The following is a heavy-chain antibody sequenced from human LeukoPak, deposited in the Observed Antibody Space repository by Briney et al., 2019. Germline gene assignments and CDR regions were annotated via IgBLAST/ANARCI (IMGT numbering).Heavy chain of an antibody. CDR3: ARDEGIAVAGVVDY. V-gene: IGHV1-69*04. CDR1: GGTFSSYA. Sequence: SVKVSFKASGGTFSSYAISWVRQAPGQGLEWMGRIIPIFGIANYAQKYQGRVTITADKSTSTAYMELSSLRSEDTAVYCCARDEGIAVAGVVDYWGQGNLVTVSS. CDR2: IIPIFGIA. J-gene: IGHJ4*02. D-gene: IGHD6-19*01.